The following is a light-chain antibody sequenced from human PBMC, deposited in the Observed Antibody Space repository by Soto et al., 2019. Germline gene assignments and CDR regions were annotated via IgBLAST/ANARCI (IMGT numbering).Light chain of an antibody. V-gene: IGKV1-6*01. CDR2: ATS. CDR3: VLDKGYPHA. Sequence: IQMTQSPSTLSASVGDRVTITCRASQGIRNDLGWYQQKPGKAPNLLIYATSSLQGGVPSRFSGIGSGTDVTLTINILQPEDFATYYSVLDKGYPHAFGGGTKVDIK. J-gene: IGKJ4*02. CDR1: QGIRND.